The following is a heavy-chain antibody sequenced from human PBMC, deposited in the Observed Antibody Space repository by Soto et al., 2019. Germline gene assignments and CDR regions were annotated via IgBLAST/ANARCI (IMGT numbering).Heavy chain of an antibody. Sequence: GESLKISCKASGYSFSTYWIAWVRQLPGKGLEYMGTIYPGDSDARYPASFRGQVTLSVDTSINTAYLHWNTLKASDTAIYYWARRSKVASAGAFDYWGQGSLFTVSS. V-gene: IGHV5-51*01. CDR1: GYSFSTYW. D-gene: IGHD2-8*02. CDR2: IYPGDSDA. CDR3: ARRSKVASAGAFDY. J-gene: IGHJ4*02.